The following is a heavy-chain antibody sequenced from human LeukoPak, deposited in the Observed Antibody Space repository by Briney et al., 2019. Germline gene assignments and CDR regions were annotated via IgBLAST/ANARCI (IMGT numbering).Heavy chain of an antibody. CDR1: GGSISSYY. D-gene: IGHD6-13*01. Sequence: PSETLSLTCTVSGGSISSYYWSWIRRPAGKGLEWIGRIYTSGSTNYNPSLKSRVTMSVDTSKNQFSLKLSSVTAADTAVYYCARDRIAAGNNWFDPWGQGTLVTVSS. CDR3: ARDRIAAGNNWFDP. CDR2: IYTSGST. V-gene: IGHV4-4*07. J-gene: IGHJ5*02.